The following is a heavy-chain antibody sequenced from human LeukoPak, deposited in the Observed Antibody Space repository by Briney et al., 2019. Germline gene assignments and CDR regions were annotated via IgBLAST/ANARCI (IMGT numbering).Heavy chain of an antibody. V-gene: IGHV3-53*01. CDR2: IYSGGST. CDR3: AKSGYNRFDY. Sequence: GGSLRLSCTVSGFTVSSDSMSWVRQAPGKGLEWVSFIYSGGSTHYSDSVKGRFTISRDNSKNTLYLQMNSLRAEDTAVYYCAKSGYNRFDYWGQGTLVTVSS. CDR1: GFTVSSDS. J-gene: IGHJ4*02. D-gene: IGHD5-24*01.